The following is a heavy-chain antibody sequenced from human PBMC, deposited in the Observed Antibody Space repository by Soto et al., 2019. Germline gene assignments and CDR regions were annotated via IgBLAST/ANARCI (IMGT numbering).Heavy chain of an antibody. V-gene: IGHV4-59*13. CDR2: VSYTGST. CDR3: ASLSVDLNDYWSLDP. J-gene: IGHJ5*02. Sequence: QVQLQESGPGLVKPSETLPLTCTVSGGSISSYYWSWIRQPPGKGLEWIGYVSYTGSTYYNPSLQSRITIAPGTSMTRFSLKVASVTAADTAVYYCASLSVDLNDYWSLDPWGQGTLVTVSS. CDR1: GGSISSYY. D-gene: IGHD1-1*01.